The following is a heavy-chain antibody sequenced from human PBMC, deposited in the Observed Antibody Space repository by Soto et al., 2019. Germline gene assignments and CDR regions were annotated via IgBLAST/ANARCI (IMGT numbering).Heavy chain of an antibody. Sequence: LGGSLRLSCAASGFTLSSYGMHWVRQAPGKGLEWVAVIWYDGSNKYYADSVKGRFTISRDNSKNTLYLQMNSLRAEDAAVYYCARDQRGVATIHYFDYWGQGTLVTVSS. CDR3: ARDQRGVATIHYFDY. CDR2: IWYDGSNK. J-gene: IGHJ4*02. V-gene: IGHV3-33*01. D-gene: IGHD5-12*01. CDR1: GFTLSSYG.